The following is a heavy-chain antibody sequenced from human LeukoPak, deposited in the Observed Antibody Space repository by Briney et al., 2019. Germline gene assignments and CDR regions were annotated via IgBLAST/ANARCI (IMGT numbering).Heavy chain of an antibody. CDR3: ARDDAGNYYYYYMDV. D-gene: IGHD6-13*01. J-gene: IGHJ6*03. Sequence: PSETLSLTCAVYGGSFSGYYWSWIRQPPGKGLEWIGEINHSGSTNYNPSLKSRVTISVDTSKNQLSLKLSSVTAADTAVYYCARDDAGNYYYYYMDVWGKGTTVTVSS. CDR1: GGSFSGYY. CDR2: INHSGST. V-gene: IGHV4-34*01.